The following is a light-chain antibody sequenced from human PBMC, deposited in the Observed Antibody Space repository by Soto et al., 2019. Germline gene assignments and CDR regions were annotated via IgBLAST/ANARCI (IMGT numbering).Light chain of an antibody. J-gene: IGKJ4*01. V-gene: IGKV1-39*01. CDR2: AAS. Sequence: DIQMTQSPSSLSASVGDRVTITCRASQSISSYLNWYQQKPGKAPKLLIYAASSLQSGVPSRFSGSGSRTDFTLTIRSLQPEDFATYCWQQSYSTPFTFGGGTKGEIK. CDR1: QSISSY. CDR3: QQSYSTPFT.